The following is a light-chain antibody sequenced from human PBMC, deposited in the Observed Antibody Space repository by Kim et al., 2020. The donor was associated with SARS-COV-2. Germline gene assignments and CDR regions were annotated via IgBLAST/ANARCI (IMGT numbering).Light chain of an antibody. J-gene: IGKJ3*01. CDR2: AAS. CDR1: QSISSH. V-gene: IGKV1-39*01. Sequence: DIQMTQSPSSLSASVGDRVTITCRTSQSISSHLNWYYQKPGRAPKLLISAASTLQGGVPSRFSGSGSETDFTLTISSLQPEDFATYFCQESYITPFTFGTGTKVDIK. CDR3: QESYITPFT.